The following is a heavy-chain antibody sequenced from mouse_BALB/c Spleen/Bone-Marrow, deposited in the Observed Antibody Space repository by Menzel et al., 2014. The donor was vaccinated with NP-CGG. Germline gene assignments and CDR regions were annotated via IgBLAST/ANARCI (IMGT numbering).Heavy chain of an antibody. CDR3: AREYYASSYLFDY. CDR2: ISTYSGNT. D-gene: IGHD1-1*01. CDR1: GYTFTDYA. Sequence: EQLVESGPELVRPGVSEKISCKGSGYTFTDYAMHWVKQSHAKSLERIVVISTYSGNTNYNQKFKGNATINVDKSANTSYMELARLTSEDSAIYYCAREYYASSYLFDYWGLGTTLTVAS. J-gene: IGHJ2*01. V-gene: IGHV1-67*01.